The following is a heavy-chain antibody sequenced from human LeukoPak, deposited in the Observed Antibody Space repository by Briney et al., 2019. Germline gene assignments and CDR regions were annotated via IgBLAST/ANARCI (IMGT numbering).Heavy chain of an antibody. V-gene: IGHV3-7*01. J-gene: IGHJ4*02. CDR1: GFTFISYW. CDR3: ARVVLGPFDY. CDR2: IKQDGSEK. D-gene: IGHD3-16*01. Sequence: NPGGSLRLSCAASGFTFISYWMSWVRQAPGKGLEWVANIKQDGSEKYYVDSVKGRFTISRDNAKNSLYLQMNSLRAEDTAVYYCARVVLGPFDYWGQGTLVTVSS.